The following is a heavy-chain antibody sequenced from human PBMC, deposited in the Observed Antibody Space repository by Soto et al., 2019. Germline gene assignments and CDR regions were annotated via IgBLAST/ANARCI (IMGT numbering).Heavy chain of an antibody. CDR2: IYYSGST. CDR1: GGSISSGGYY. CDR3: ARGYYYDSSGYLPGYYFDY. J-gene: IGHJ4*02. D-gene: IGHD3-22*01. Sequence: TLSLTCTVSGGSISSGGYYWSWIRQHPGKGLEWIGYIYYSGSTHYNPSLKSRVTISVDTSKNQFSLKLSSVTAADTAVYYCARGYYYDSSGYLPGYYFDYWGQGTLVTVSS. V-gene: IGHV4-31*03.